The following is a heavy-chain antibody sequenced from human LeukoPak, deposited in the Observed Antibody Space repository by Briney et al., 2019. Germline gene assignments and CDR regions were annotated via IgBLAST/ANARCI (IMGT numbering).Heavy chain of an antibody. CDR1: GSTFSSYW. CDR3: ARDYESVFDY. V-gene: IGHV3-33*08. J-gene: IGHJ4*02. CDR2: IGYDGSNK. D-gene: IGHD3-3*01. Sequence: GGSLRLSCAASGSTFSSYWMSWVRQAPGKGVEWVGVIGYDGSNKYYADSVKGRFTISRDNSKNTLYLQMNSLRAEDTAVYYCARDYESVFDYWGQGTLVTVSS.